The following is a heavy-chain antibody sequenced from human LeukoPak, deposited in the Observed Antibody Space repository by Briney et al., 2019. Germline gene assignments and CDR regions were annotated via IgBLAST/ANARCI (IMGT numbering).Heavy chain of an antibody. Sequence: SETLSLTCAVYGGSFSGYYWSWIRQPPGKGLEWIGEINHSGSTNYNPSLKSRVTISVDTSKNQFSLKLSSVTAADTAVYYCARGLKFDPWGQGTLSPSPQ. J-gene: IGHJ5*02. CDR3: ARGLKFDP. CDR2: INHSGST. CDR1: GGSFSGYY. V-gene: IGHV4-34*01.